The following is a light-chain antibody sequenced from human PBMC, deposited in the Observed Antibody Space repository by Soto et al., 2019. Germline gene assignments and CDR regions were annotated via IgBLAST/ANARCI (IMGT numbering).Light chain of an antibody. CDR1: SSDVGSYNL. CDR3: CSYAGSSPVV. Sequence: QSVLTQPASVSGSPGQSITISCTGTSSDVGSYNLVSWYQQHPGKAPKLMIYEVSKRPSGVSNRFSGSKPGNTASLTISGLQAEDEADYYCCSYAGSSPVVFGGGTKLTVL. V-gene: IGLV2-23*02. CDR2: EVS. J-gene: IGLJ2*01.